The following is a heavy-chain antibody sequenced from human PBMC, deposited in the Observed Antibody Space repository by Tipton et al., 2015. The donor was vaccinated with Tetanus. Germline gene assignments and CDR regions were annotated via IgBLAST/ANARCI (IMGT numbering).Heavy chain of an antibody. CDR2: INHSGST. CDR3: ARGAITYYYGSSGYSNWFDP. D-gene: IGHD3-22*01. J-gene: IGHJ5*02. Sequence: TLSLTCAVYGGSFSGYYWSWIRQPPGKGLEWIGEINHSGSTNYNPALKSRVTISVDTSKNQFSLKLSSVTAADTGVYYCARGAITYYYGSSGYSNWFDPWGQGTLVTVSS. V-gene: IGHV4-34*01. CDR1: GGSFSGYY.